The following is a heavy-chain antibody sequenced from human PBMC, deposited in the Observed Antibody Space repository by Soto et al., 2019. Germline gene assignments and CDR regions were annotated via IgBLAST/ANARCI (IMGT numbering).Heavy chain of an antibody. CDR3: ARDVLGGRYSMDV. D-gene: IGHD1-26*01. V-gene: IGHV3-64*01. CDR2: ISSNGGST. CDR1: GFTFSSYA. J-gene: IGHJ6*03. Sequence: EVQLVESGGGLVQPGGSLRLSCAASGFTFSSYAMHWVRQAPGKGLEYVSAISSNGGSTYYANSVKGRFNISRDNSKNTLYLQMGSLRAEDMAVYYCARDVLGGRYSMDVWGQGTTVTVSS.